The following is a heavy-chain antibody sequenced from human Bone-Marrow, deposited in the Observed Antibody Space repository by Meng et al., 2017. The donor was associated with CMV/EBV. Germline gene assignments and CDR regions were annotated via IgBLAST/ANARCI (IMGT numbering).Heavy chain of an antibody. CDR3: ARGAKEGESIAARFLRDY. J-gene: IGHJ4*02. Sequence: GGSLRLSCAASGFTFSTYVMHWVRQAPGKGLEWVAVISYDGSNKYYADSVKGRFTISRDNSKNTLYLQMNSLRAEDTAVYYCARGAKEGESIAARFLRDYWGQGTLVTVSS. CDR2: ISYDGSNK. V-gene: IGHV3-30-3*01. D-gene: IGHD6-6*01. CDR1: GFTFSTYV.